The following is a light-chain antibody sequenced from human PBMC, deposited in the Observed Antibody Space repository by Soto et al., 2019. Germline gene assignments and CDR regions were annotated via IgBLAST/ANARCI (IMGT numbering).Light chain of an antibody. J-gene: IGKJ2*01. V-gene: IGKV3-11*01. Sequence: EIVLIQSPATLSLSPGERATLSCRASQSVSSSLAWYQQNPGQAPRLLIFDASNRATGIPVRFSGSGSGTDFTLTISSLEPEDVAVYYCQQYYSIPFTFGQGTKLEI. CDR1: QSVSSS. CDR2: DAS. CDR3: QQYYSIPFT.